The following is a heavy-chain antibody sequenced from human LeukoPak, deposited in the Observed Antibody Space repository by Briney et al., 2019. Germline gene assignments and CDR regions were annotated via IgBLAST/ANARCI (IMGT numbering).Heavy chain of an antibody. CDR3: ARDRIAAPIDY. D-gene: IGHD6-13*01. J-gene: IGHJ4*02. Sequence: SVKVSCKASGGTFSSYAISWVRQAPGQGLEWMGGIIPIFGTANYAQKFQGRVTMTTDTSTSTAYMELRSLRSDDTAVYYCARDRIAAPIDYWGQGTLVTVSS. CDR1: GGTFSSYA. V-gene: IGHV1-69*05. CDR2: IIPIFGTA.